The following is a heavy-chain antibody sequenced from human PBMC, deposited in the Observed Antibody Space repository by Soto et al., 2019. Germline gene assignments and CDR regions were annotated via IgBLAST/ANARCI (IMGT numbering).Heavy chain of an antibody. J-gene: IGHJ5*02. CDR1: GGSISSSSYY. D-gene: IGHD1-7*01. CDR3: ARVEGVLELRLGDWFDP. CDR2: IYYSGST. Sequence: PSETLSLTCTVSGGSISSSSYYWGWIRQPPGKGLEWIGSIYYSGSTYYNPSLKSRVTISVDTSKNQFSLKLSSVTAADTAVYYCARVEGVLELRLGDWFDPWGQGTLVTSPQ. V-gene: IGHV4-39*01.